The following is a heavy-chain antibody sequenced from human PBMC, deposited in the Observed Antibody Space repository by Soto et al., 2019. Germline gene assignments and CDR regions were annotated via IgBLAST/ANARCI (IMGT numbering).Heavy chain of an antibody. V-gene: IGHV1-3*01. CDR1: GYTFTSYA. J-gene: IGHJ4*02. CDR3: ARADGLELWSPYDY. CDR2: INAGNGNT. Sequence: QVQLVQSGAEVKKPGASVKVSCKASGYTFTSYAMHWVRQAPGQRLEWMGWINAGNGNTKYSQKFQGRVTITRDTCASTAYMELSSLRSEDTAVYYCARADGLELWSPYDYWGQGTLVTVSS. D-gene: IGHD3-10*01.